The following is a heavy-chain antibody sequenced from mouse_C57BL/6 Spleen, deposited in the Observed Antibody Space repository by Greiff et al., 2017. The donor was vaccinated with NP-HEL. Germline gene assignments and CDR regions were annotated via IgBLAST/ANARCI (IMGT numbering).Heavy chain of an antibody. CDR2: INPSSGYT. J-gene: IGHJ4*01. CDR3: ARITGGAMDY. Sequence: VQLVESGAELARPGASVKMSCKASGYTFTSYTMHWVKQRPGQGLEWIGYINPSSGYTKYNQKFKDKATLTADKSSSTAYMQLSSLTSEDSAVYYGARITGGAMDYWGQGTSVTVSS. V-gene: IGHV1-4*01. CDR1: GYTFTSYT. D-gene: IGHD1-1*01.